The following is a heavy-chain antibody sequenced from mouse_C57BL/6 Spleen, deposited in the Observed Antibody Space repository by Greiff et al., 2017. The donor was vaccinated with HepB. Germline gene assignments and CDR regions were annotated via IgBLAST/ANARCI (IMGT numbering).Heavy chain of an antibody. V-gene: IGHV1-42*01. J-gene: IGHJ3*01. D-gene: IGHD1-1*01. CDR3: ARDYYGRENWFAY. CDR2: INPSTGGT. Sequence: EVQLQQSGPELVKPGASVKISCKASGYSFTGYYMNWVKQSPEKSLEWIGEINPSTGGTTYNQKFKAKATLTVDKSSSTAYMQLKSLTSEDSAVYYCARDYYGRENWFAYWGQGTLVTVSA. CDR1: GYSFTGYY.